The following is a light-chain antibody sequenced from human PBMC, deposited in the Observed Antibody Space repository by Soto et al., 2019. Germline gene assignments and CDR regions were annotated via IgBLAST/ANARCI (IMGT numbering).Light chain of an antibody. CDR1: SSDVGGYNY. J-gene: IGLJ2*01. CDR3: SSYAGRNVV. Sequence: QSVLTQPPSASGSPGQSVTISCTGTSSDVGGYNYVSWYQQHPGKAPKLMIYEVSERPSGVPDRFSGSKSGNSASLTVSGVQAENEADYFNSSYAGRNVVFGGGTKQTVL. V-gene: IGLV2-8*01. CDR2: EVS.